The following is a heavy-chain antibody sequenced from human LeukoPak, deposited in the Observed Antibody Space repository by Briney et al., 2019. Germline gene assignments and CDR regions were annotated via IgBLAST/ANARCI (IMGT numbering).Heavy chain of an antibody. CDR2: ISAYNGNT. Sequence: ASVKVSCKASGYTFTSYGISWVRQAPGQGLEWMGWISAYNGNTNHAQKLQGRVTMTTDTSTSTAYMELRSLRSDDTAVYYCARDFLARYCSSTSCSEKPKFDPWGQGTLVTVSP. D-gene: IGHD2-2*01. CDR3: ARDFLARYCSSTSCSEKPKFDP. CDR1: GYTFTSYG. J-gene: IGHJ5*02. V-gene: IGHV1-18*01.